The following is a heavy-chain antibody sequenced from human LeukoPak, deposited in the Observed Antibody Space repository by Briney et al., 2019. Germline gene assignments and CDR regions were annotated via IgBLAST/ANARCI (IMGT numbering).Heavy chain of an antibody. CDR2: IYTSGST. J-gene: IGHJ6*03. CDR1: GGSISSYY. D-gene: IGHD3-3*01. Sequence: SETLSLTCTVSGGSISSYYWSWIRQPAGKGLEWIGRIYTSGSTNYNPSLKSRVTMTVDTSKNQFSLKLSSVTAADTAVYYCARGSYDFWSGYYFYYYYYMDVWGKGTTVTVSS. CDR3: ARGSYDFWSGYYFYYYYYMDV. V-gene: IGHV4-4*07.